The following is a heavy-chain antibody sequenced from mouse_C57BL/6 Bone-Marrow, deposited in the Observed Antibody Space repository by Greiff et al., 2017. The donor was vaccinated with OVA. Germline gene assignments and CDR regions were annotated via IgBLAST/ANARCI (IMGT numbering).Heavy chain of an antibody. CDR2: IHPNSGST. J-gene: IGHJ3*01. V-gene: IGHV1-64*01. D-gene: IGHD1-1*01. CDR3: AREDGSSPAWFAY. CDR1: GYTFTSYW. Sequence: QVQLQQPGAELVKPGASVKLSCKASGYTFTSYWMHWVKQRPGHGLEWIGMIHPNSGSTNYNEKFKSKATLTVYKSSSTAYMQLSSLTSEDSAVYYCAREDGSSPAWFAYWGQGTLVTVSA.